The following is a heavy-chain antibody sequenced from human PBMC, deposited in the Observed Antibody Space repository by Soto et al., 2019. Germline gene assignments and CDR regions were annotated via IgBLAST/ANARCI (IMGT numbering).Heavy chain of an antibody. CDR3: AKSGYSGYEDYYYMDV. V-gene: IGHV3-9*01. CDR1: GFTFDDYA. J-gene: IGHJ6*03. D-gene: IGHD5-12*01. CDR2: ISWNSGSI. Sequence: EVQLVESGGGLVQPGRSLRLSCAASGFTFDDYAMHWVRQAPGKGLEWVSGISWNSGSIGYADSVKGRFTISRDNAKNSQYLQMNSLRAEDTALYYCAKSGYSGYEDYYYMDVWGKGTTVTVSS.